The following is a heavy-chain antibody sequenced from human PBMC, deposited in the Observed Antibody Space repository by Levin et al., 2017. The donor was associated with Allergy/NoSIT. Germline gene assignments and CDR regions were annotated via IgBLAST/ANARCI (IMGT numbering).Heavy chain of an antibody. J-gene: IGHJ6*03. V-gene: IGHV3-33*01. CDR2: IWYDGSNK. CDR1: GFTFSSYG. D-gene: IGHD3-3*01. CDR3: ARDTYTTIFGVVRYYMDV. Sequence: PGGSLRLSCAASGFTFSSYGMHWVRQAPGKGLEWVAVIWYDGSNKYYADSVKGRFTISRDNSKNTLYLQMNSLRAEDTAVYYCARDTYTTIFGVVRYYMDVWGKGTTVTVSS.